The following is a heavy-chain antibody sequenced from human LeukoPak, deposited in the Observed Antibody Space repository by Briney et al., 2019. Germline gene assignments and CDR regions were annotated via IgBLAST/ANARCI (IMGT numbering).Heavy chain of an antibody. V-gene: IGHV1-69*13. CDR3: ARSNNVFFAGDH. CDR2: IIPMSGTT. J-gene: IGHJ4*02. CDR1: GDTFSSYA. Sequence: GASVKVSCKASGDTFSSYAFSWVRQAPGQGLEWMGAIIPMSGTTHYAQNFQGRATITSDESTRTVYLEVTSLRSEDTALYYCARSNNVFFAGDHWGQGTLATVSS. D-gene: IGHD1/OR15-1a*01.